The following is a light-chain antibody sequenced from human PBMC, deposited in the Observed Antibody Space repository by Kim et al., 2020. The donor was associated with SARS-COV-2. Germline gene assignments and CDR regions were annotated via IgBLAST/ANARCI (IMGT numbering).Light chain of an antibody. V-gene: IGLV3-21*04. CDR3: QVWDSSSDHRV. CDR1: KCGRKS. Sequence: PGKRDRLTCGGKKCGRKSVHGYQQKPGQAPVLVIYYDSDRPAGIPERLSGSNSGNTDTLTISRVEAGDEADYYCQVWDSSSDHRVFGGGTQLTVL. CDR2: YDS. J-gene: IGLJ3*02.